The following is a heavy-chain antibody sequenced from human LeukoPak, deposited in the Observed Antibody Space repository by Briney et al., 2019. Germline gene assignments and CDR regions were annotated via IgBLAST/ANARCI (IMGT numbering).Heavy chain of an antibody. J-gene: IGHJ4*02. CDR1: GFTFSSYS. D-gene: IGHD5-12*01. CDR2: IGERTNYI. V-gene: IGHV3-21*01. Sequence: GGSETLFCAASGFTFSSYSKNWVRQAPGKGLEWVSSIGERTNYIYYADSVKGRFTISRDNAKNSLYLQMNSLRAEDTAVYYCAREIVSGYAYAAGYWGQRTLVTVSS. CDR3: AREIVSGYAYAAGY.